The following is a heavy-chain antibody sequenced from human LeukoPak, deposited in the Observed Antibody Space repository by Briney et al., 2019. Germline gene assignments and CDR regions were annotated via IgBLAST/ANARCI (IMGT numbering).Heavy chain of an antibody. V-gene: IGHV3-7*01. D-gene: IGHD3-10*01. CDR2: IKQDGSEK. CDR1: GFTFSSYW. J-gene: IGHJ4*02. Sequence: GGSLRLSCAASGFTFSSYWMSWVRQAPGKGLEWVANIKQDGSEKYYVDSVKGRFTISRDNAKNSLYLQMNSLRAEDTAVYYCARDRGGDYGSGSYYPPYYFDYWGQGTLVTVSS. CDR3: ARDRGGDYGSGSYYPPYYFDY.